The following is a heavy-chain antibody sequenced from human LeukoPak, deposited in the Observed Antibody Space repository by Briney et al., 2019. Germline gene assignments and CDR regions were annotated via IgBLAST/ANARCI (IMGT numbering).Heavy chain of an antibody. CDR2: MNPNSGNT. D-gene: IGHD6-13*01. Sequence: ASVKVSCKASGYTFTGYHIHWVRQATGQGLEWMGWMNPNSGNTGYAQKFQGRVTITRNTSISTAYMELSSLRSEDTAVYYCATSRIAAAGLFDYWGQGTLVTVSS. CDR3: ATSRIAAAGLFDY. V-gene: IGHV1-8*03. J-gene: IGHJ4*02. CDR1: GYTFTGYH.